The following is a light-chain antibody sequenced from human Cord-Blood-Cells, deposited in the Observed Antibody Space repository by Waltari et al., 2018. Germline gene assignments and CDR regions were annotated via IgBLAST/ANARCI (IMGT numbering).Light chain of an antibody. CDR2: AAS. Sequence: AIRMTQSPSSFSAYTGDKATITCRASLGISSYLAWYQQKPGKAPKLLIYAASTLQSGVPSRFSGSGSGTDFTLTISCLQSEDFATYYCQQYYSYPPTFGGGTKVEIK. V-gene: IGKV1-8*01. J-gene: IGKJ4*01. CDR3: QQYYSYPPT. CDR1: LGISSY.